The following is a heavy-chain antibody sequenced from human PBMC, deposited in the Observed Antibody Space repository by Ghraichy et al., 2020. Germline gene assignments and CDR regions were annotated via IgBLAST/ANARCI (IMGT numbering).Heavy chain of an antibody. CDR2: TYYRSKWFY. D-gene: IGHD1-26*01. Sequence: QTLSLTCAIYGDSVSSNSAAWNWIRQSPSRGLEWLGRTYYRSKWFYDYAFSVKSRITISPDTSSNQFSLQFNSVTPEDTAVYYCARDPHTSSYYDAFDIWGQGTMVTVSS. CDR1: GDSVSSNSAA. J-gene: IGHJ3*02. V-gene: IGHV6-1*01. CDR3: ARDPHTSSYYDAFDI.